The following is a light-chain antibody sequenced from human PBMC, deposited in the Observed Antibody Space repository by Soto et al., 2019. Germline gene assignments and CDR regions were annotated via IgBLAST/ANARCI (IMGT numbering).Light chain of an antibody. J-gene: IGKJ2*01. V-gene: IGKV3-15*01. CDR2: GAS. CDR3: QQYNNWPPYT. CDR1: QSVSSN. Sequence: EIVMTQSPVTLSMSPGERATLSCRAGQSVSSNLAWYQQKPGQAPRLLIYGASTRATGIPARFSGSGSGTEFTLTISSLQSEDFAVYYCQQYNNWPPYTFGQGTKVDIK.